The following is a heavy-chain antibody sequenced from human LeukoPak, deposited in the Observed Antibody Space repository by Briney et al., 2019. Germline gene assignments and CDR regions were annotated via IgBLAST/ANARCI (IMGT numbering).Heavy chain of an antibody. Sequence: ASVKVSCKASGYTFTNFYLHWVRQAPGQGLEWMGIINPTTGSTTYAQKLQGSVTMTRAMSTSTVYMELSSLRSEDTAVYFCARDLNPQSIGMRAFDIWGQGTMVTASS. CDR3: ARDLNPQSIGMRAFDI. D-gene: IGHD1-14*01. CDR2: INPTTGST. J-gene: IGHJ3*02. CDR1: GYTFTNFY. V-gene: IGHV1-46*01.